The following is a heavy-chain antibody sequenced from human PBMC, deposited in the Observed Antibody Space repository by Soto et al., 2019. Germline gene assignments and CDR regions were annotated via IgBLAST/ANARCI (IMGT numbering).Heavy chain of an antibody. CDR3: ARSAPTATYYDILTGYPYYFDY. CDR1: GGTFSSYA. Sequence: QAQLVQSGAEVKKPGSSVKVSCKASGGTFSSYAISWVRQAPGQGLEWMGGIIPIFGTANYAQKFQGRVTITAEKSTSTAYMELSSLRSEDTAVYYCARSAPTATYYDILTGYPYYFDYWGQGTLVTVSS. CDR2: IIPIFGTA. V-gene: IGHV1-69*06. D-gene: IGHD3-9*01. J-gene: IGHJ4*02.